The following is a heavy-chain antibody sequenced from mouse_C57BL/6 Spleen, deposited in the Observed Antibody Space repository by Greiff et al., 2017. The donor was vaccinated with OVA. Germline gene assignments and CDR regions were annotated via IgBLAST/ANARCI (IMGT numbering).Heavy chain of an antibody. CDR2: ISSGGSYT. J-gene: IGHJ4*01. CDR3: ATVVATGDYAMDY. D-gene: IGHD1-1*01. Sequence: EVQGVESGGDLVKPGGSLKLSCAASGFTFSSYGMSWVRQTPDKRLEWVATISSGGSYTYYPDSVKGRFTISRDNAKNTLYLQMSSLKSEDTAMYYCATVVATGDYAMDYWGQGTSVTVSS. V-gene: IGHV5-6*01. CDR1: GFTFSSYG.